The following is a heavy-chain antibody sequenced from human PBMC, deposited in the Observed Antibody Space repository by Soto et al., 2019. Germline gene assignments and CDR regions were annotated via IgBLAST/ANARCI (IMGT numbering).Heavy chain of an antibody. D-gene: IGHD3-22*01. Sequence: ASVKVSCKASGYTFTSYAMHWVRQAPGQRLEWMGWINAGNGNTKYPQKFQGRVTITRDTSASTAYMELSSLRSEDTAVYYCASPHDSSGYYDAFDIWGQGTMVTVSS. J-gene: IGHJ3*02. V-gene: IGHV1-3*01. CDR2: INAGNGNT. CDR3: ASPHDSSGYYDAFDI. CDR1: GYTFTSYA.